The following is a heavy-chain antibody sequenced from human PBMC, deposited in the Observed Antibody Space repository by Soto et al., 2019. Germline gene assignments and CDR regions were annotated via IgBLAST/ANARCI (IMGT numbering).Heavy chain of an antibody. Sequence: GGSLRLSCAASGFTFSNFWMTWVRQAPEKGLEWVANIREDGDEKYYVDSVRGRFTISRDNAKNSLYLQMNSLRPEDTAVYYCARTTMGDYWGQGALVTVSS. J-gene: IGHJ4*02. V-gene: IGHV3-7*03. D-gene: IGHD4-17*01. CDR2: IREDGDEK. CDR3: ARTTMGDY. CDR1: GFTFSNFW.